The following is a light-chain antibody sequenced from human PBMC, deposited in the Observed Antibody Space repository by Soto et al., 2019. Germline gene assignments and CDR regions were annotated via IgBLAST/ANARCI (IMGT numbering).Light chain of an antibody. V-gene: IGLV2-8*01. CDR2: EVT. CDR3: SSYGGSNNLV. CDR1: SSDVGGYNY. Sequence: QSALTQPPSASGSPGQSVTISCAGTSSDVGGYNYVSWFQQHPGKAPKLMIYEVTRRPSGVPDRFSGSKSGNTASLTVSGLQAEDAADYYCSSYGGSNNLVFGTGTKLTVL. J-gene: IGLJ1*01.